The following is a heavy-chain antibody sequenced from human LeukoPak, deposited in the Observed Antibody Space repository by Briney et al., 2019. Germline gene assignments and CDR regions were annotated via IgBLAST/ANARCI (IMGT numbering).Heavy chain of an antibody. D-gene: IGHD5-18*01. J-gene: IGHJ4*02. CDR2: IKSKTDGGTT. CDR3: TQDPSYGLPDDY. V-gene: IGHV3-15*01. CDR1: GFTFSNAW. Sequence: GGSLRLSCAASGFTFSNAWMSWVRQAPGKGLEWVGRIKSKTDGGTTDYAAPVKGRSTISRDDSKNTLYLQMNSLKTEDTAVYYCTQDPSYGLPDDYWGQGTLVTVSS.